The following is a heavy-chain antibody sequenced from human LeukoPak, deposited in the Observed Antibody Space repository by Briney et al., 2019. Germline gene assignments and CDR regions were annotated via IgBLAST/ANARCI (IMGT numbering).Heavy chain of an antibody. V-gene: IGHV1-2*06. CDR2: INPNSGGT. D-gene: IGHD3-16*01. Sequence: GASVKVSCKASGYIFISYYMHWVRQAPGQGLEWMGRINPNSGGTNYAQKFQGRVTMTRDTSISTAYMELSRLRSDDTAVYYCARDMIDGMDVWGQGTTVTVSS. CDR1: GYIFISYY. J-gene: IGHJ6*02. CDR3: ARDMIDGMDV.